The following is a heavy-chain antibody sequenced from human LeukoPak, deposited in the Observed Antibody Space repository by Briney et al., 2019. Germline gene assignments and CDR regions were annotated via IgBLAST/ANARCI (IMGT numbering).Heavy chain of an antibody. Sequence: EAPVKVSCKASGYTFTSYGISWVRQAPGQGLEWMGWISAYNGNTNYAQKLQGRVTMTTDTSTSTAYMELRSLRSDDTAVYYCARTGEYYYDSSGYYSFDYWGQGTLVTVSS. V-gene: IGHV1-18*01. CDR1: GYTFTSYG. D-gene: IGHD3-22*01. J-gene: IGHJ4*02. CDR2: ISAYNGNT. CDR3: ARTGEYYYDSSGYYSFDY.